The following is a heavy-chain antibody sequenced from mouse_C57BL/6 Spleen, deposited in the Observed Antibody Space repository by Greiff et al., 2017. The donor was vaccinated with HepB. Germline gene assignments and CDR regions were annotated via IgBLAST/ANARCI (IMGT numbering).Heavy chain of an antibody. V-gene: IGHV1-82*01. Sequence: QVQLQHSGPELVKPGASVKISCKASGYAFSSSWMNWVKQRPGKGLEWIGRIYPGDGDTNYNGKFKGKATLTADKSSSTAYMQLSSLTSEDSAVYFCARDRLGQEAYYFDYWGQGTTLTVSS. CDR1: GYAFSSSW. J-gene: IGHJ2*01. D-gene: IGHD4-1*01. CDR3: ARDRLGQEAYYFDY. CDR2: IYPGDGDT.